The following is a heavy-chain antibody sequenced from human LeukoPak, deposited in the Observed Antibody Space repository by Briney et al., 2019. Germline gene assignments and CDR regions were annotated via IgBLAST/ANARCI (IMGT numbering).Heavy chain of an antibody. Sequence: GASVKVSCKASGGTFSSYAISWVRQAPGQGLEWMGGIIPIFGTANYAQKFQGRVTITADESTSTAYMELSSLRSEDTAVYYCARPPRPYYYYGMDVWGQGTTVTASS. CDR2: IIPIFGTA. CDR1: GGTFSSYA. V-gene: IGHV1-69*13. J-gene: IGHJ6*02. CDR3: ARPPRPYYYYGMDV.